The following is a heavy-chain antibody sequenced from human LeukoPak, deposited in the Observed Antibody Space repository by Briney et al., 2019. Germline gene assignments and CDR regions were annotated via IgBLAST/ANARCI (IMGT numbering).Heavy chain of an antibody. CDR1: GGSISSGGYY. CDR3: VRDGGFYYTASPNSWFDP. CDR2: IYYSGST. Sequence: SETLSLTCTVSGGSISSGGYYWSWIRQHPGKGLEWIGYIYYSGSTYYNPSLKSRVTMSVDTPNNHFSLRLSSVTAADTAVYYCVRDGGFYYTASPNSWFDPWGQGTLVTVSS. D-gene: IGHD2-15*01. V-gene: IGHV4-31*03. J-gene: IGHJ5*02.